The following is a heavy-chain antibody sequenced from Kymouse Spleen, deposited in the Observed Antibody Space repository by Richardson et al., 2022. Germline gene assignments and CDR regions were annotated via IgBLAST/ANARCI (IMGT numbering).Heavy chain of an antibody. Sequence: QLQLQESGPGLVKPSETLSLTCTVSGGSISSSSYYWGWIRQPPGKGLEWIGSIYYSGSTYYNPSLKSRVTISVDTSKNQFSLKLSSVTAADTAVYYCARKGYDFWSGYYYYYGMDVWGQGTTVTVSS. J-gene: IGHJ6*02. V-gene: IGHV4-39*01. CDR2: IYYSGST. CDR3: ARKGYDFWSGYYYYYGMDV. D-gene: IGHD3-3*01. CDR1: GGSISSSSYY.